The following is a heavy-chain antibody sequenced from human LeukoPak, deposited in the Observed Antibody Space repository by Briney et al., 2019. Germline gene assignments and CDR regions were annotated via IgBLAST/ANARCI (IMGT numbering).Heavy chain of an antibody. CDR2: ISWNRGSI. CDR1: GFTFDDYA. Sequence: QPGRSLSLSCAASGFTFDDYAMHWVRQAPGKGLEWVSGISWNRGSIGYADSVKGRFTISRDNAKNSLYLQMNSLRAEDTALYYCAKDMRRIFDAFDIWGKGTMVTVSS. CDR3: AKDMRRIFDAFDI. J-gene: IGHJ3*02. V-gene: IGHV3-9*01. D-gene: IGHD3-3*01.